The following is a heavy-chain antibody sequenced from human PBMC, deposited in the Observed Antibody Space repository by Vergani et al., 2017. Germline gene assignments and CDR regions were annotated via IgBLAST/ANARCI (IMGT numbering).Heavy chain of an antibody. CDR3: ARDLRRYDFWSGYSGAFWFDP. V-gene: IGHV3-48*03. D-gene: IGHD3-3*01. CDR1: GFTFSSYE. J-gene: IGHJ5*02. Sequence: EVQLVESGGGLVQPGGSLRLSCAASGFTFSSYEMNWVRQAPGKGLEWVSYISRSSSTIYYADSVKGRFTISRDNAKNSMYLQMNSLRAEDTAVYYCARDLRRYDFWSGYSGAFWFDPWGQGTLVTVSS. CDR2: ISRSSSTI.